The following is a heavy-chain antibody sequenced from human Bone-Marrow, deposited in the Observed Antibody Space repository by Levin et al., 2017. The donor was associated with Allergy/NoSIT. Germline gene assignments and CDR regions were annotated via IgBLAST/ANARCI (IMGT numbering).Heavy chain of an antibody. D-gene: IGHD2-8*01. J-gene: IGHJ4*02. V-gene: IGHV1-69*13. CDR3: AREKRNGDFES. Sequence: GASVKVSCKVSGGSFNTNAISWVRQAPGQGLEWMGGIVPIFDKSNYAQKFQDRITITADESTNTASMELSSLRSDDSALYYCAREKRNGDFESWGQGTLVTVSS. CDR2: IVPIFDKS. CDR1: GGSFNTNA.